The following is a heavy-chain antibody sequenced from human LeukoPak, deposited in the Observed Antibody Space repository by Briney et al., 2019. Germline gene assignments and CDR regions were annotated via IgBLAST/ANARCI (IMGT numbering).Heavy chain of an antibody. V-gene: IGHV3-48*03. J-gene: IGHJ4*02. D-gene: IGHD6-19*01. CDR1: GFTLTSYE. CDR2: INTSGSTI. Sequence: GGSLRLSCAASGFTLTSYEMSWVRQAPGKGLEWVSYINTSGSTIFYADSVKGRFTISRANAKNTLYLQMNSLRAKDPAVYYCARAQWGGRYYFDYWGQGTLVTVSS. CDR3: ARAQWGGRYYFDY.